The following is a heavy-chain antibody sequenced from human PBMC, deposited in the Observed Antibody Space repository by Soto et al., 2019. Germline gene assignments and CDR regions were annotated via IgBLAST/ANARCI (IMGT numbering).Heavy chain of an antibody. J-gene: IGHJ4*02. CDR2: IIPMYDSA. V-gene: IGHV1-69*06. Sequence: QVHLVQSGAELKKPGSSVNVSCAASGGTFKTYTINWVRQAPGQGLEWIGQIIPMYDSANYAQRFQGRVTISADKSTNIAYMELSGLRSEDTALYYCATWRTYTGSYCFDYWGQGTLVSVSS. CDR3: ATWRTYTGSYCFDY. CDR1: GGTFKTYT. D-gene: IGHD1-26*01.